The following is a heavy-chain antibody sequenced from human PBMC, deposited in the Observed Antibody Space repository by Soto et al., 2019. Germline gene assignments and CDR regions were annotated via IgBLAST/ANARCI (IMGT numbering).Heavy chain of an antibody. CDR3: ARARTPSPIVENWFDS. CDR1: GFTFSSYW. V-gene: IGHV3-74*01. J-gene: IGHJ5*01. D-gene: IGHD2-15*01. CDR2: INSDGSST. Sequence: GGSLRLSCAASGFTFSSYWMHWVRQAPGKGLVWVSRINSDGSSTSYADSVKGRFTISRDNANNTLYLQMNTLRAEDTAVYYCARARTPSPIVENWFDSWGQGNLVTVSS.